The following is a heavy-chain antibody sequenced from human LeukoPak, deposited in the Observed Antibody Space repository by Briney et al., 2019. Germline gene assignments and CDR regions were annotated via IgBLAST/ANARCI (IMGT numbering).Heavy chain of an antibody. V-gene: IGHV3-21*01. Sequence: PGGSLRLSCAASGFTFSSYSMNWVRQAPGKGLEWVSSISSSSSYIYYADSVKGRFTISRDNAKNSLYLQMNSLRAEDTAVYYCARDRGWLNHYFDYWGQGTLVTVSS. CDR3: ARDRGWLNHYFDY. CDR2: ISSSSSYI. J-gene: IGHJ4*02. D-gene: IGHD5-12*01. CDR1: GFTFSSYS.